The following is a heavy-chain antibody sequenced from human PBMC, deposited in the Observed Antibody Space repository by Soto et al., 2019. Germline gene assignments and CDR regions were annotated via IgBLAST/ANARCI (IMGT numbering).Heavy chain of an antibody. V-gene: IGHV1-69*01. Sequence: QVQLVQSGAEVKKPGSSVKVSCKASGGTFSSYAISWVRQAPGQGLEWMGGIIPIFGTANYAQKFQGRVTITADESTSTAYMELSSQRSEDTAVYYCARVVVTGTTRLSFDYWGQGTLVTVSS. CDR1: GGTFSSYA. J-gene: IGHJ4*02. CDR3: ARVVVTGTTRLSFDY. D-gene: IGHD1-7*01. CDR2: IIPIFGTA.